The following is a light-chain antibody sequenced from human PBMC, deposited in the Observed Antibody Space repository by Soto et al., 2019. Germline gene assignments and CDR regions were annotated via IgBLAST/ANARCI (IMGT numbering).Light chain of an antibody. CDR1: SSDVGGYYY. V-gene: IGLV2-14*01. CDR2: QVT. J-gene: IGLJ1*01. Sequence: QSALTQPASVSGSPGQSITISCTGTSSDVGGYYYVSWYQHHPGKAPKLMIYQVTNRPSGVSNRFSASKSGNTASLTISALQAEDEADYYCCSYSSSSTVYVFGTGTKVTVL. CDR3: CSYSSSSTVYV.